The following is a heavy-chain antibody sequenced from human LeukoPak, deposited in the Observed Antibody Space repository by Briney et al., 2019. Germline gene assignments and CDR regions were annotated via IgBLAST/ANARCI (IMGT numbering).Heavy chain of an antibody. V-gene: IGHV3-15*01. J-gene: IGHJ4*02. CDR1: GFTVSSNY. D-gene: IGHD3-3*01. CDR2: IKSKTDGGTT. Sequence: PGGSLRLSCAASGFTVSSNYMSWVRQAPGKGLEWVGRIKSKTDGGTTDYAAPVKGRFTISRDDSKNTLYLQMNSLKTEDTAVYYCVCYDFWSGYNFDYWGQGTLVTVSS. CDR3: VCYDFWSGYNFDY.